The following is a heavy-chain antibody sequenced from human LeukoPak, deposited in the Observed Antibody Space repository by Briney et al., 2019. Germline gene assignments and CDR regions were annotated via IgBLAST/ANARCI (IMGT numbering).Heavy chain of an antibody. CDR2: ITSGSSTI. CDR3: ARGVRYYNDSSGCYYYDY. V-gene: IGHV3-48*02. CDR1: GFTFSSYS. J-gene: IGHJ4*02. D-gene: IGHD3-22*01. Sequence: GGSLRLSCAASGFTFSSYSMNWVRQAPGKGLKWVSYITSGSSTIYYADSVKGRFTISRDNAKSSLYLQMNSLRDEDTAVYYCARGVRYYNDSSGCYYYDYWGQGTLVTVSS.